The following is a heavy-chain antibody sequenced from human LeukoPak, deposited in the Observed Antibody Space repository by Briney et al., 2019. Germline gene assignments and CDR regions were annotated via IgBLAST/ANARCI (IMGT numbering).Heavy chain of an antibody. Sequence: GGSLRLSCAASGFTFSNAWMSWVRQAPGKGLEWVGRIKSKTDGGTTDYAAHVKGRFTISRDDSKNTLYLQMNSLKTEDTAVYYCTTYSTTVTTTYFYYYYMDVWGKGTTVTISS. J-gene: IGHJ6*03. CDR3: TTYSTTVTTTYFYYYYMDV. CDR2: IKSKTDGGTT. CDR1: GFTFSNAW. D-gene: IGHD4-17*01. V-gene: IGHV3-15*01.